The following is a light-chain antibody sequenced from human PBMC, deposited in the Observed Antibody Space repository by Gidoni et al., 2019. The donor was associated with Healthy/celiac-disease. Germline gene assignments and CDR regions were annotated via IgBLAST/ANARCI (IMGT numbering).Light chain of an antibody. CDR3: QQYYSTPLVT. CDR2: WAS. CDR1: QSVLYSSNNKNY. V-gene: IGKV4-1*01. J-gene: IGKJ2*01. Sequence: DIVMTQSPDSLAVSLCERATINCKSSQSVLYSSNNKNYLAWYQQKPGHPPKLLIYWASTRESGVPDRFSGGGSGTDFTLTISSLQAEDVAVYYCQQYYSTPLVTFGQGTKLEIK.